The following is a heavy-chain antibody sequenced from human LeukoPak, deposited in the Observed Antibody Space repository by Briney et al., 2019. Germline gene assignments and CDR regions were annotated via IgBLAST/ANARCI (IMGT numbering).Heavy chain of an antibody. CDR2: ISSSGSST. V-gene: IGHV3-23*01. J-gene: IGHJ5*02. D-gene: IGHD6-6*01. CDR3: AKDRGQLVPKYNLFDP. Sequence: GGSLRLSCAASGFTFSSYAMNWVRQAPGKGLEWVSAISSSGSSTYYADSVKGRLTISRDNSKNTLYLQMNSLRAEDTAVYYCAKDRGQLVPKYNLFDPWGQGTLSPSPQ. CDR1: GFTFSSYA.